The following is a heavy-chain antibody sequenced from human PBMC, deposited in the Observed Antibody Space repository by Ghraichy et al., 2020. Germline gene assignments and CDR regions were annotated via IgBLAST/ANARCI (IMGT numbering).Heavy chain of an antibody. CDR1: GFTFSSYA. D-gene: IGHD3-3*01. CDR3: AKDGKTYYDFWSGYYFDY. CDR2: ISGSGGST. Sequence: GGSLRLSCAASGFTFSSYAMSWVRQAPGKGLEWVSAISGSGGSTYYADSVKGRFTISRDNSKNTLYLQMNSLRAEDTAVYYCAKDGKTYYDFWSGYYFDYWGQGTLVTVSS. V-gene: IGHV3-23*01. J-gene: IGHJ4*02.